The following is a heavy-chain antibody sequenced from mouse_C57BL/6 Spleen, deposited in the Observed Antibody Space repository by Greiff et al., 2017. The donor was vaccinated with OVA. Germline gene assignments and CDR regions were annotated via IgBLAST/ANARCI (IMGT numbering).Heavy chain of an antibody. CDR3: TRLFYYYGSSYGYFDV. Sequence: QVQLKQSGAELVRPGASVTLSCKASAYTFTDYEMHWVKQTPVHGLEWIGAIDPETGGTAYNQKFKGKAILTADKSSSTAYMELRSLTSEDSAVYYCTRLFYYYGSSYGYFDVWGTGTTVTVSS. J-gene: IGHJ1*03. V-gene: IGHV1-15*01. CDR1: AYTFTDYE. CDR2: IDPETGGT. D-gene: IGHD1-1*01.